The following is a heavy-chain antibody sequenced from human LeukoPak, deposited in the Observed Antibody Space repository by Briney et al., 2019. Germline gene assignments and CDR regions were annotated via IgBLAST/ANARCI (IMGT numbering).Heavy chain of an antibody. CDR3: ARLKDYRTVYDY. Sequence: GGSPRLSCEASGFTFNSHWMSWVRQAPGEGLEWVASINQDKTALRYVDSVRGRFTISRDNARSLLYLEMSSLRAEDTAVYFCARLKDYRTVYDYWGPGTLVTVSS. CDR1: GFTFNSHW. CDR2: INQDKTAL. V-gene: IGHV3-7*02. D-gene: IGHD4-11*01. J-gene: IGHJ4*02.